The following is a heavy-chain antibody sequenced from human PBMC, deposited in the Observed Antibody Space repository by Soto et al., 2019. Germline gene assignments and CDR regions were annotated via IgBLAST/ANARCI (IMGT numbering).Heavy chain of an antibody. D-gene: IGHD5-18*01. V-gene: IGHV1-18*04. CDR3: ARDQVAKWAPGSAMVNYYYGMDA. CDR2: ISVDDGDT. J-gene: IGHJ6*02. CDR1: GYTFTSYG. Sequence: VKVSCKASGYTFTSYGMSWVLQAPGQGLEWMGWISVDDGDTNYAQNFQGRVTMSTDTSTSTAYMEMRSLRSDDTAVYYCARDQVAKWAPGSAMVNYYYGMDAWGQGTTVTVSS.